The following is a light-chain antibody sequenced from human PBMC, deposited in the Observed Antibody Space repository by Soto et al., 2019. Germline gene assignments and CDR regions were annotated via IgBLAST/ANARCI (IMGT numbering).Light chain of an antibody. V-gene: IGKV3-15*01. CDR1: QSVNTN. J-gene: IGKJ1*01. Sequence: EIVMTQSPASLSVSPGERASLSCRASQSVNTNLAWYQQKPGQAPRLLISGASTRANCIPARFSGSGSGTEFTLTISSLQSEDFAVYYCQQYNNWPPTFGQGTNVEIK. CDR2: GAS. CDR3: QQYNNWPPT.